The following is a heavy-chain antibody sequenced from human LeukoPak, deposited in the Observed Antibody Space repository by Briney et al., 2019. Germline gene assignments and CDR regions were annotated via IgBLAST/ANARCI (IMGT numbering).Heavy chain of an antibody. CDR3: ARVSTMIVVGPPAFDI. CDR2: IYYSGST. V-gene: IGHV4-31*03. J-gene: IGHJ3*02. Sequence: SQTLSLTCTVSGGSISSGGYYWSWIRQHPGQGLEWIGYIYYSGSTYYNPSLKSRVTISVDTSKNQFSLKLSSVTAADTAVYYCARVSTMIVVGPPAFDIWGQGTMVTVSS. CDR1: GGSISSGGYY. D-gene: IGHD3-22*01.